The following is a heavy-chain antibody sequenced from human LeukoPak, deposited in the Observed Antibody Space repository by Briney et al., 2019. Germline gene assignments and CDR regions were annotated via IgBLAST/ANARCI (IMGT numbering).Heavy chain of an antibody. Sequence: GESLKISCKGSGYSFTKYWIGWVRQMPGKGLEWMGIIYPGDSDSRYSPSFQGQVTISADRSISIAYLQWSSLKASDTAMYYCAKSGLGGTWDYYFGYWGQGTLVTVSS. D-gene: IGHD1-1*01. J-gene: IGHJ4*02. CDR3: AKSGLGGTWDYYFGY. V-gene: IGHV5-51*01. CDR1: GYSFTKYW. CDR2: IYPGDSDS.